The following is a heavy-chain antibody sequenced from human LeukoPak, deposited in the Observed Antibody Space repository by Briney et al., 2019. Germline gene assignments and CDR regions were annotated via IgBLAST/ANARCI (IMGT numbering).Heavy chain of an antibody. J-gene: IGHJ6*03. CDR2: INPNSGGT. Sequence: GASVKVSCKASGYTFTGYYMHWVRQAPGQGLEWMGWINPNSGGTNYAQKFQGGVTMTRDTSISTAYMELSRLRSDDTAVYYCARRSYSGSYYGSYYYYMDVWGKGTTVTVSS. V-gene: IGHV1-2*02. CDR1: GYTFTGYY. D-gene: IGHD1-26*01. CDR3: ARRSYSGSYYGSYYYYMDV.